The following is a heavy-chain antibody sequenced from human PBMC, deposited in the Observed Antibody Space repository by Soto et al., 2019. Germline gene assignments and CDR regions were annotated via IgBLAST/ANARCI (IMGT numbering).Heavy chain of an antibody. CDR2: ISAYNGNT. Sequence: QVQLVQSGAEVKKPGASVKVSCQASGYTFTSYGISWVRQAPGQGLEWMGWISAYNGNTNYAQKLQGRVAMTTATAASTADMELGSLGSDGTAVYCWARDEGTSADYWGQGTLVTGSS. CDR3: ARDEGTSADY. CDR1: GYTFTSYG. D-gene: IGHD3-10*01. J-gene: IGHJ4*02. V-gene: IGHV1-18*04.